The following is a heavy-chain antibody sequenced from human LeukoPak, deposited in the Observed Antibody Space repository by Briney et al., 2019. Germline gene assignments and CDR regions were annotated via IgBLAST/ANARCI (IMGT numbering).Heavy chain of an antibody. Sequence: GGSLRLSCAASGFTFSDYWMSWVRQAPGKGLEWVANINQDGSEKYSVDSVKGRFTISRDNAKNSLYLQMNSLRAEDTAVYYCAREYYYGSGYFDYWGQGTLVTVSS. CDR2: INQDGSEK. D-gene: IGHD3-10*01. CDR1: GFTFSDYW. CDR3: AREYYYGSGYFDY. J-gene: IGHJ4*02. V-gene: IGHV3-7*01.